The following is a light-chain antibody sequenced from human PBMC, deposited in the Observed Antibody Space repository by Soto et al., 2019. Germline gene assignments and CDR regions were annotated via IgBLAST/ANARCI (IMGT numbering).Light chain of an antibody. CDR3: GTWDSSLSGVL. CDR2: ENN. CDR1: TSNIGNNY. J-gene: IGLJ3*02. V-gene: IGLV1-51*02. Sequence: QSVLTQPPSVSAAPGQKVAVSCSGTTSNIGNNYVSWYQQFPGTAPKLLIYENNKRPSGIPDRFSGSKSGTSATLGITGLQTGDEADYYCGTWDSSLSGVLFGGGTQLTVL.